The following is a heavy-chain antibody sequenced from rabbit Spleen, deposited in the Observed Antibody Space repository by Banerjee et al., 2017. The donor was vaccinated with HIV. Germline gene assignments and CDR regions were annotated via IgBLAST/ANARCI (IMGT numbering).Heavy chain of an antibody. Sequence: QEQLVESGGDLVKPGASLTLTCKASGVSFSDNSYMCWVRQAPGKGLEWVVCIDAGSSGFTYFASWAKGRFTISKTASTTVTLQMTSLTAADTATYFCARDTGSSFSSYGMDLWGPGTLVTVS. J-gene: IGHJ6*01. V-gene: IGHV1S45*01. CDR3: ARDTGSSFSSYGMDL. CDR1: GVSFSDNSY. D-gene: IGHD8-1*01. CDR2: IDAGSSGFT.